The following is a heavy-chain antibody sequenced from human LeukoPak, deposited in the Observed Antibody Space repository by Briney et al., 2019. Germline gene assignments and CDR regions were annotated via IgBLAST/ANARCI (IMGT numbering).Heavy chain of an antibody. J-gene: IGHJ4*02. CDR2: IRYDGSNK. V-gene: IGHV3-30*02. CDR3: AKGQYREYPEYYFDY. Sequence: GGSLRLSCAASGFTFSSYGMHWVRQAPGKGLEWVAFIRYDGSNKYYADSVKGRFTISRDNSKNTLYLQMNSLRAADTAVYYCAKGQYREYPEYYFDYWGQGTLVTVSS. CDR1: GFTFSSYG. D-gene: IGHD2-2*01.